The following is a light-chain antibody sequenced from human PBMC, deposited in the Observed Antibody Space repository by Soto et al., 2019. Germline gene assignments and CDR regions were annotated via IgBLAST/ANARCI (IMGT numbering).Light chain of an antibody. CDR3: QQRSDWLT. CDR1: QGVSSY. Sequence: EIVLTQSPATLSLSPGERATLSCRASQGVSSYLAWYQQKPGQAPRLLIYDASNRATGIPARFSGSGSGTDFNLTISSREPEDFAVYYCQQRSDWLTFGGGTKVEI. CDR2: DAS. V-gene: IGKV3-11*01. J-gene: IGKJ4*01.